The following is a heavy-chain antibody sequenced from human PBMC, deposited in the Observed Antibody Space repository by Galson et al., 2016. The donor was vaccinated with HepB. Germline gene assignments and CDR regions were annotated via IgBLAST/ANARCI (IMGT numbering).Heavy chain of an antibody. D-gene: IGHD4-11*01. CDR3: AREGSADCSNCDHWNYGMDV. CDR2: IRSKAYGGTT. V-gene: IGHV3-49*03. CDR1: GLTFGDYA. J-gene: IGHJ6*02. Sequence: SLRLSCAVSGLTFGDYAMAWFRQAPGEGLEWVGFIRSKAYGGTTEYAASVKDRFYISRDDSKSIAYLQMNSLRAEDTAVYYCAREGSADCSNCDHWNYGMDVWGQGTTVTVSS.